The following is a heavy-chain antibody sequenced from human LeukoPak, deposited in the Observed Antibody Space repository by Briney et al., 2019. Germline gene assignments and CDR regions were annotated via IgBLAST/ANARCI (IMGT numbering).Heavy chain of an antibody. Sequence: SETLSLTCTVSGGSIRDTTYYWGWIRQPPGKGLEWIGSIYYSGNTYYNPSLMSRVTISVDTSKNQFSLNLSSVTAADTAVYYCAGAPHFFDISGSKYYFDYWGQGTLVTVSS. CDR3: AGAPHFFDISGSKYYFDY. J-gene: IGHJ4*02. CDR1: GGSIRDTTYY. CDR2: IYYSGNT. D-gene: IGHD3-22*01. V-gene: IGHV4-39*07.